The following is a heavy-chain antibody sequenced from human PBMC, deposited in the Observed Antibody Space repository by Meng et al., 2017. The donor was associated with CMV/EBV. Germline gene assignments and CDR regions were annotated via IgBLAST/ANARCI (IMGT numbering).Heavy chain of an antibody. J-gene: IGHJ5*02. D-gene: IGHD2-2*01. V-gene: IGHV1-69*04. CDR1: GGTFSSYP. CDR2: IIPILGIA. Sequence: SVKVSCKASGGTFSSYPISWVRQAPGQGLEWMGRIIPILGIANYAQKFQERVTITRDMYTSTAYMELSSMRSEDTDVYYCARGRGVVPAAIVQNWFDPWGQGTLVTVSS. CDR3: ARGRGVVPAAIVQNWFDP.